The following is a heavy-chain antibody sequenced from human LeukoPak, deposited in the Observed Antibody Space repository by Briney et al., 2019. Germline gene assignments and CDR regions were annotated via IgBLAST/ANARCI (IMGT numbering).Heavy chain of an antibody. D-gene: IGHD5-18*01. Sequence: SETLSLTCTVSGGSISSYYWSWIRQPAGKALEWIGRIYTSGRTNYNPSLKSRVTMSVDTSKNQFSLKLSSVTAADTAVYYCARDRYLGYSYGYIGNWFDPWGQGTLVTVSS. V-gene: IGHV4-4*07. J-gene: IGHJ5*02. CDR1: GGSISSYY. CDR2: IYTSGRT. CDR3: ARDRYLGYSYGYIGNWFDP.